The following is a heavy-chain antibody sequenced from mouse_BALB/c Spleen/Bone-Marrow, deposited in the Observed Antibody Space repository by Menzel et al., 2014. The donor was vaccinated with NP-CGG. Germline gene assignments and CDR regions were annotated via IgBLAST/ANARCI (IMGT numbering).Heavy chain of an antibody. CDR2: IYPSDSYT. J-gene: IGHJ3*01. Sequence: VQLQQSGAELVRPGASVKLSCKASGYTFTGYWINWVKQRPGQGLEWIGNIYPSDSYTNYNQKFKDKATLTVDKSSSTAYMQLSSPTSEDSAVYYCTRDGSPFAYWGQGTLVTVSA. CDR1: GYTFTGYW. V-gene: IGHV1-69*02. D-gene: IGHD2-3*01. CDR3: TRDGSPFAY.